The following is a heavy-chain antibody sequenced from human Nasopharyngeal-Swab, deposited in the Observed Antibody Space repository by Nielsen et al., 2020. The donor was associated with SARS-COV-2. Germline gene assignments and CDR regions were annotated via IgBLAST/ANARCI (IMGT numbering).Heavy chain of an antibody. D-gene: IGHD2-2*01. CDR3: ARIGCSSTSCYSFDY. J-gene: IGHJ4*02. V-gene: IGHV4-59*01. Sequence: SETLSLTCTVSGGSISSYYWSWIRQPPGKGLEWIGYIYYSGNTNYNPSLKSRVTISVDTSKNQFSLKLSSVTAADTAVYYCARIGCSSTSCYSFDYWGQGTLVTVSS. CDR1: GGSISSYY. CDR2: IYYSGNT.